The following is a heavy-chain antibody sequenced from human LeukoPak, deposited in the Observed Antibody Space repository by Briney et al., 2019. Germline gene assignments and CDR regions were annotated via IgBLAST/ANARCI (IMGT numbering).Heavy chain of an antibody. Sequence: GGSLRLSCAASGFTFSSYSMNWVRQAPGKGLEWASSISSSSSYIYYADSVKGRFTISRDNAKNSLYLQMNSLRAEDTAVYYCARDPEYSSSSREFDYWGQGTLVTVSS. CDR3: ARDPEYSSSSREFDY. V-gene: IGHV3-21*01. D-gene: IGHD6-6*01. CDR1: GFTFSSYS. J-gene: IGHJ4*02. CDR2: ISSSSSYI.